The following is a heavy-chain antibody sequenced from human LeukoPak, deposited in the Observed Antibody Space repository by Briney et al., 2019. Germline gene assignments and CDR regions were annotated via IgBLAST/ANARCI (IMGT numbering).Heavy chain of an antibody. CDR1: GFTLSSYA. CDR2: ISDDGSNK. V-gene: IGHV3-30-3*01. CDR3: ARDQIAARIAGSY. Sequence: GGSLRLSCAASGFTLSSYAMHWVRQAPGKGLEWVAVISDDGSNKYYADSVKGRFTISRDNSKNTLYLQMNSLRAEDTAVYYCARDQIAARIAGSYWGQGTLVTVSS. D-gene: IGHD6-6*01. J-gene: IGHJ4*02.